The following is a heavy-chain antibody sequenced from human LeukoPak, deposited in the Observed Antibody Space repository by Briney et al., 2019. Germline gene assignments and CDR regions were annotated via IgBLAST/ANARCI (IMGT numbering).Heavy chain of an antibody. CDR1: GFIFSSYW. CDR3: AKDRMVYRRPGTPSFDY. Sequence: PGGSLRLSCAASGFIFSSYWMSWVRQAPGKGLEWVSYISSSSSTIYYADSVKGRFTISRDNSKNTLYLQMNSLRAEDTAVYYCAKDRMVYRRPGTPSFDYWGQGTLVTVSS. CDR2: ISSSSSTI. J-gene: IGHJ4*02. V-gene: IGHV3-48*01. D-gene: IGHD2-8*01.